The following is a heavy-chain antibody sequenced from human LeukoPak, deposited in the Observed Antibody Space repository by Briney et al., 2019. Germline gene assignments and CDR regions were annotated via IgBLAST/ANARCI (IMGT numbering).Heavy chain of an antibody. D-gene: IGHD2-2*01. CDR1: GGSFSGYY. CDR3: ASTFLGYCSTTSCYEADY. J-gene: IGHJ4*02. CDR2: INHSGST. Sequence: PSETLSLTCAVYGGSFSGYYWSWIRQPPGKGLEWIGEINHSGSTNYNPSLKSRVTISVDTSKNQFSLKLSSVTAADTAVYYCASTFLGYCSTTSCYEADYWGQGTLVTVSS. V-gene: IGHV4-34*01.